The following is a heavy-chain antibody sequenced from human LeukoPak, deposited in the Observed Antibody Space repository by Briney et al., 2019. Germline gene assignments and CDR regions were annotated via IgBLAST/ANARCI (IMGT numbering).Heavy chain of an antibody. CDR2: IKQDGSEK. D-gene: IGHD1-26*01. CDR1: GFTFSSYW. Sequence: GSLRLSCAASGFTFSSYWMSWVRQAPGKGLEWVANIKQDGSEKYYVDSVKGRFTISRDNAKNSLYLQMNSLRAEDTAVYYCARVGPGDYYYYMDVWGKGTTVTISS. J-gene: IGHJ6*03. V-gene: IGHV3-7*01. CDR3: ARVGPGDYYYYMDV.